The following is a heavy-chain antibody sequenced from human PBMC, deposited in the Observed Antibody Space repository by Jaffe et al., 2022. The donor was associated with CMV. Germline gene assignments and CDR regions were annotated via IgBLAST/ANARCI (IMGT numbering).Heavy chain of an antibody. V-gene: IGHV4-34*01. CDR3: ARGSLTGYYH. CDR1: GGSFSGYY. Sequence: QVQLQQWGAGLLKPSETLSLTCAVYGGSFSGYYWSWIRQPPGKGLEWIGEINHSGSTNYNPSLKSRVTISVDTSKNQFSLKLSSVTAADTAVYYCARGSLTGYYHWGQGTLVTVSS. CDR2: INHSGST. D-gene: IGHD3-9*01. J-gene: IGHJ4*02.